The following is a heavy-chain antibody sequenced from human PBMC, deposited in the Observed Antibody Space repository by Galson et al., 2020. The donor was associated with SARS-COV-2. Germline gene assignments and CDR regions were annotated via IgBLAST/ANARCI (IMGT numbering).Heavy chain of an antibody. J-gene: IGHJ4*02. CDR1: GLPFRTSGVA. V-gene: IGHV2-5*01. CDR2: IYWNDDK. CDR3: AHTSRKYDFLSGYYPGGFDY. Sequence: ESGHTLVKPTQTLTLTCTFSGLPFRTSGVAVGWIRQHPGKALDCLELIYWNDDKSYSPSLRSSLTITKDTSRNRVVLTMTNIDPLDTATYYCAHTSRKYDFLSGYYPGGFDYWGRGTLVTVSS. D-gene: IGHD3-3*01.